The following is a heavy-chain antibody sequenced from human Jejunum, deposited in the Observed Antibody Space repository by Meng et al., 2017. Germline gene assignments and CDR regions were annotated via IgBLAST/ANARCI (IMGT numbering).Heavy chain of an antibody. CDR2: IKTKREGGTT. D-gene: IGHD2-21*02. V-gene: IGHV3-15*01. J-gene: IGHJ4*02. CDR3: TTRVVTTNDY. Sequence: VRVVVSWGGLLKPGGSLGLSCSASGSRFSNVWMNWVRQAPGKGLEWVGRIKTKREGGTTNDAALAKGRFTISRDDSKTTLYLQMNSLKTEDTAVYYCTTRVVTTNDYWGQGTLVTVSS. CDR1: GSRFSNVW.